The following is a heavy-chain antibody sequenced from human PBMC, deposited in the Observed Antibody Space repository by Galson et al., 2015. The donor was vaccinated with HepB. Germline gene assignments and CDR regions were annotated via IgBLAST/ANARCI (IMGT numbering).Heavy chain of an antibody. CDR2: IYSGGST. CDR3: ARSMTTVPWGDAFDI. J-gene: IGHJ3*02. CDR1: GFTVSSNY. V-gene: IGHV3-66*01. Sequence: SLRLSCAASGFTVSSNYMSWVRQAPGKGLEWVSVIYSGGSTYYADSVKGRFTISRDNSKNTLYLQMNSLRAEDTAVYYCARSMTTVPWGDAFDIWGQGTMVTVSS. D-gene: IGHD4-17*01.